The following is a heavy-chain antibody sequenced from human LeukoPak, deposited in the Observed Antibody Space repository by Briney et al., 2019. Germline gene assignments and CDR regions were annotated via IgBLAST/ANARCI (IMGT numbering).Heavy chain of an antibody. CDR1: GFTFSSYA. V-gene: IGHV3-23*01. Sequence: GGSLRLSCAASGFTFSSYAMSWVRQAPGKGLEWVSAISNSGGGTYYADSVKGRFTISRDNSENTLYLQMNSLRAEDTAIYYCAKRLRETGTPDFDYWGQGTLVTVSS. J-gene: IGHJ4*02. CDR3: AKRLRETGTPDFDY. CDR2: ISNSGGGT. D-gene: IGHD1-1*01.